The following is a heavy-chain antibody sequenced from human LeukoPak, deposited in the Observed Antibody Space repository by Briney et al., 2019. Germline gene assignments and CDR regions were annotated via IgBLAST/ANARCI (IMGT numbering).Heavy chain of an antibody. D-gene: IGHD6-13*01. CDR3: ARDLSSSWYDYYYYGMDV. J-gene: IGHJ6*02. CDR1: GYTFIDYH. CDR2: INPKSGAT. V-gene: IGHV1-2*02. Sequence: ASVKVSCKASGYTFIDYHLYWVRQAPGQGLEWMCWINPKSGATSYPLNFLGRVSMTRDTSVSTAYLEMSRLKYDDRGVYYCARDLSSSWYDYYYYGMDVWGQGTTVTVSS.